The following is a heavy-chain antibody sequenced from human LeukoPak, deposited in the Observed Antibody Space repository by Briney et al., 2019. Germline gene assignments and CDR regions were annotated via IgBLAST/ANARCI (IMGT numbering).Heavy chain of an antibody. V-gene: IGHV3-48*03. CDR2: ISSSGSTI. CDR3: ASCSGSGWYGPGDY. D-gene: IGHD6-19*01. Sequence: GGSLRLSCAASGFTFSSYEMNWVRQAPGKGLEWVSYISSSGSTIYYADSVKGRFTISRDNAKNSVYLQMNSLRAEDTAVYYCASCSGSGWYGPGDYWGQGTLVTVSS. CDR1: GFTFSSYE. J-gene: IGHJ4*02.